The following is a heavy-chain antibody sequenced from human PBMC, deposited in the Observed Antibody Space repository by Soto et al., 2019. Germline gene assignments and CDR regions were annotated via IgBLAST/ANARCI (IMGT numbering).Heavy chain of an antibody. CDR2: ISAYNGNT. V-gene: IGHV1-18*01. J-gene: IGHJ4*02. CDR1: GYTFTSYG. Sequence: GASVKVSCKASGYTFTSYGISWVRQAPGQGLEWMGWISAYNGNTNYAQKLQGRVTMTTDTSTSTAYMELRSLRSDDTAVYYCARDHRVLITGTFHSFEYWGQGTLVTVSS. D-gene: IGHD1-7*01. CDR3: ARDHRVLITGTFHSFEY.